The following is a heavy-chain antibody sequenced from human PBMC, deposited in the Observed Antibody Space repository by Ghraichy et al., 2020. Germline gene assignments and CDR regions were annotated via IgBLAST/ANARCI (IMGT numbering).Heavy chain of an antibody. CDR1: GYTLTELS. V-gene: IGHV1-24*01. J-gene: IGHJ4*02. CDR3: ATATYYDSSGYPFFDY. Sequence: ASVKVSCKVSGYTLTELSMHWVQQAPGKGLEWMGGFDPEDGETIYAQKFQGRVTMTEDTSTDTAYMELSSLRSEDTAVYYCATATYYDSSGYPFFDYWGQGTLVTVSS. D-gene: IGHD3-22*01. CDR2: FDPEDGET.